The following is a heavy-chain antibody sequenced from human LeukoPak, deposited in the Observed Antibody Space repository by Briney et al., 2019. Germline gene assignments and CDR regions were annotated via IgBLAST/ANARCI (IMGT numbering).Heavy chain of an antibody. CDR2: INHSGST. V-gene: IGHV4-34*01. CDR3: ARLSGIRFYAFDY. D-gene: IGHD3-3*01. J-gene: IGHJ4*02. CDR1: GGSFSGYY. Sequence: SETLSLTCAVSGGSFSGYYWSWIRQPPGPGLEWIGEINHSGSTNYNPSLTSRVTISVDTSKNQFSLTLRSVTAADTAVYYCARLSGIRFYAFDYWGQGTLGTVSS.